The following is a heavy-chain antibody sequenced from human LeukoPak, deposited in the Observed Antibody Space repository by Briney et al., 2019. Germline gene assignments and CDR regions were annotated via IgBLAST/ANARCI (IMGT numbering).Heavy chain of an antibody. V-gene: IGHV4-39*02. D-gene: IGHD6-6*01. CDR3: VSNSSSSPWFDP. CDR2: VYYTGGT. CDR1: GGSITSYTHY. Sequence: SETLSLTCTVSGGSITSYTHYWGWIRQPPGKGLEWIATVYYTGGTYYNPSLKSRVTISIDTSRNHFSLKPTSVIAADTAMYYCVSNSSSSPWFDPWGQGTLVTVSS. J-gene: IGHJ5*02.